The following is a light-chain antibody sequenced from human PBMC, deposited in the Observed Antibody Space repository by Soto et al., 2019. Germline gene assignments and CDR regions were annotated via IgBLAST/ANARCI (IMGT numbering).Light chain of an antibody. V-gene: IGLV1-44*01. CDR3: AARDDSLNGPV. CDR2: NND. CDR1: SSNIGSNA. J-gene: IGLJ2*01. Sequence: QSVLTQPPSASGTPGQRVTISCSGSSSNIGSNAVNWYQQLPGTAPKLLIYNNDQRPSGVPDRFSGSKSDTSASLAISGLQSDDEAEYHCAARDDSLNGPVFGGGTKVTVL.